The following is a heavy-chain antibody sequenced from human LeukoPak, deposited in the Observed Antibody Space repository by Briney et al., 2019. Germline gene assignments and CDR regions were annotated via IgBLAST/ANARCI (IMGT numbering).Heavy chain of an antibody. V-gene: IGHV3-23*01. J-gene: IGHJ4*02. D-gene: IGHD3-3*01. CDR2: VSGSGAST. CDR3: AKEDTFWSGRSDY. Sequence: GGSLRLSCAASGFTFSSYGMSWVRQAPGKGLEWVSAVSGSGASTYYADSVKGRFTSSRDNSKNTLYLQMNSLRAEDTAVYYCAKEDTFWSGRSDYWGQGTLVTVSS. CDR1: GFTFSSYG.